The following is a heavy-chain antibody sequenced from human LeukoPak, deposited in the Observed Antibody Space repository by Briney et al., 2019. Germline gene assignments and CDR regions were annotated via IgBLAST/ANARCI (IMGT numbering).Heavy chain of an antibody. J-gene: IGHJ4*02. V-gene: IGHV4-39*01. Sequence: SETLSLTCTVSGGSISSSFYYWGWIRQPPGRGLEWIGSIYHSGSTYYNPSLKSRVTISVDTSKNQFSLKLSSVTAADTAVYYCARRVNYDFWSGSQDYFDYWGQGTLVTVSS. D-gene: IGHD3-3*01. CDR2: IYHSGST. CDR3: ARRVNYDFWSGSQDYFDY. CDR1: GGSISSSFYY.